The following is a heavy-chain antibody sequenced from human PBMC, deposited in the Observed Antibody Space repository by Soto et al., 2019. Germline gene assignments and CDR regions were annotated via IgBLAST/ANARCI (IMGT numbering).Heavy chain of an antibody. J-gene: IGHJ6*02. D-gene: IGHD3-10*01. Sequence: EVQLVESGGGLVKPGGSLRLSCAASGFTFSSYSMNWVRQAPGKGLEWVSSISSSSSYIYYADSVKGRFTISRDKAKNSLYLQMNSLRAEDTAVYYCAASGSGSLYYYSSMDVWGQGTTVTVSS. V-gene: IGHV3-21*01. CDR2: ISSSSSYI. CDR1: GFTFSSYS. CDR3: AASGSGSLYYYSSMDV.